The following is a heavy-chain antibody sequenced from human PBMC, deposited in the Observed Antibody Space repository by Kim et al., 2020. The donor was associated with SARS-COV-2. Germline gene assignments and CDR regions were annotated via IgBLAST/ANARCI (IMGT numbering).Heavy chain of an antibody. CDR3: ARHSSSWYMYFQH. Sequence: YADSVKGRFTISRDNSKNTLYLQMNSRRAEDTAVYYCARHSSSWYMYFQHWGQGTLVTVSS. V-gene: IGHV3-66*04. D-gene: IGHD6-13*01. J-gene: IGHJ1*01.